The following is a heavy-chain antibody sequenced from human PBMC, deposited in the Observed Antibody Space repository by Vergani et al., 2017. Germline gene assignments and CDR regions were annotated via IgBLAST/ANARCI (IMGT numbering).Heavy chain of an antibody. CDR3: ATSYGSGSYPIDFDY. V-gene: IGHV2-26*01. CDR2: IFSNDEK. J-gene: IGHJ4*02. CDR1: GFSLSNARMG. Sequence: QESGPGLVKPSQTLSLTCTVSGFSLSNARMGVSWIRQPPGKALEWLAHIFSNDEKSYSTSLKSRLTISKDTSKSQVVLTMTNMDPVDTATYYCATSYGSGSYPIDFDYWGQGTLVTVSS. D-gene: IGHD3-10*01.